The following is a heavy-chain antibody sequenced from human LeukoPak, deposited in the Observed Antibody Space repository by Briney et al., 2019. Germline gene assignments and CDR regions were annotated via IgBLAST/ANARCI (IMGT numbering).Heavy chain of an antibody. D-gene: IGHD3-22*01. CDR2: INPSGGSA. V-gene: IGHV1-46*01. Sequence: ASVKVSCKASGYTFTSYYMHWVRQAPGQGLEWMGIINPSGGSAIYAQNFQGRVTMTRDTSTSTVYMELSSLRPEDTAVYYCARDIASSGYYWDWGQGTLVTVSS. CDR1: GYTFTSYY. J-gene: IGHJ4*02. CDR3: ARDIASSGYYWD.